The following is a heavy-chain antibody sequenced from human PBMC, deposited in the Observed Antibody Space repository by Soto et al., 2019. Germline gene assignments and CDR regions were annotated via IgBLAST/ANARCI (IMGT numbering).Heavy chain of an antibody. CDR3: ARRYGASFDY. CDR2: IYYSGST. CDR1: GGSISSYY. V-gene: IGHV4-59*01. Sequence: QVQLQESGPGLVKPSETLSLTCTVSGGSISSYYWSWIRQPPGKGLELIRHIYYSGSTNYNPSLKRRVNISVDTSKNQFSLKLSSVTAADAAVYYCARRYGASFDYWGQGTLVTVSS. J-gene: IGHJ4*02. D-gene: IGHD4-17*01.